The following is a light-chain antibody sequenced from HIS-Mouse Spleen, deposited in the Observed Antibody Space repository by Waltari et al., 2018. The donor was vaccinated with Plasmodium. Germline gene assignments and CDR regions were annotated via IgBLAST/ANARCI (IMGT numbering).Light chain of an antibody. Sequence: DIVMTQSPLSLHVTPGEPASIACRSRQSLPHSKGYNYLDWYLQKPGQSPQLRIYLVSNRASGVPDRFSGSGSGTDFTLKISRVEAEDVGVYYCMQALQTPRYTFGQGTKLEIK. CDR2: LVS. CDR1: QSLPHSKGYNY. V-gene: IGKV2-28*01. CDR3: MQALQTPRYT. J-gene: IGKJ2*01.